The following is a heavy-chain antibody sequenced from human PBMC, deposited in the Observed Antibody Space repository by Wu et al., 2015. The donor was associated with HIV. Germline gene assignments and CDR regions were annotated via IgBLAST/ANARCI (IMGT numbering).Heavy chain of an antibody. D-gene: IGHD2-8*01. CDR3: VRRRPEWRHFDR. Sequence: QVHLVQSGAEVKKSGSSVKVSCKASESTFTSYVITWVRQAPGQGLEWMGGISPLFGTPDYAQKFQDRVTITTDESTRTAYMELRSLRSEDSAIYYCVRRRPEWRHFDRWGQGTLVTVSS. J-gene: IGHJ4*02. CDR2: ISPLFGTP. V-gene: IGHV1-69*05. CDR1: ESTFTSYV.